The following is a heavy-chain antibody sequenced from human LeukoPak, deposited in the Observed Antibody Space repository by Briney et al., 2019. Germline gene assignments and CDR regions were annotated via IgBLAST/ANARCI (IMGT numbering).Heavy chain of an antibody. Sequence: TGGSLRLSCVASGFSFGNYAMSWVRQAPGKGLQWVSQISGTGGATWYAGFARDRFTISRDNSKNTLYLQLNSLTVEDTATYYCTKMAGYNSRFDYWGQGTLVTVAS. CDR1: GFSFGNYA. CDR2: ISGTGGAT. J-gene: IGHJ4*02. V-gene: IGHV3-23*01. D-gene: IGHD6-13*01. CDR3: TKMAGYNSRFDY.